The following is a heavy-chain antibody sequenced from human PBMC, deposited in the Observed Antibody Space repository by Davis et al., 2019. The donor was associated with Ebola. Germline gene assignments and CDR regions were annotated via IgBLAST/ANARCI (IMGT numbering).Heavy chain of an antibody. CDR1: GFTFSHYY. CDR3: ARGGLTRGYCSGGSCYSGVRSDYYYGMDV. Sequence: GESLKIPCAASGFTFSHYYMSWIRQAPGKGLEWVSYISSSCSTIYYADSVKGRFTISRDNAKNSLYLQMNSLRAEDTAVYYCARGGLTRGYCSGGSCYSGVRSDYYYGMDVWGQGTTVTVSS. V-gene: IGHV3-11*01. CDR2: ISSSCSTI. D-gene: IGHD2-15*01. J-gene: IGHJ6*02.